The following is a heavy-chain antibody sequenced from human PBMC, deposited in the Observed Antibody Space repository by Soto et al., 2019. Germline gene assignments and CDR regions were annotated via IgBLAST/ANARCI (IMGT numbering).Heavy chain of an antibody. V-gene: IGHV4-59*01. CDR2: IYSSGST. J-gene: IGHJ4*02. D-gene: IGHD5-18*01. CDR1: GGSISNYY. CDR3: ARDHPHSYGVYYFDY. Sequence: ETLSLTCTVSGGSISNYYWSWIRQPPGKGLEWIGYIYSSGSTHYNPSLQSRVTISADTSKNQVSLKVNSVTAADTAMYYCARDHPHSYGVYYFDYWGQGTPVTVSS.